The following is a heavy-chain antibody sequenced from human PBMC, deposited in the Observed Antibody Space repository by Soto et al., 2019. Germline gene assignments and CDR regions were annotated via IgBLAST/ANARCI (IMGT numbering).Heavy chain of an antibody. CDR3: TRANGPAAIGHFHYGMDV. CDR2: VNSDGSGT. Sequence: EVQLVESGGGLVQPGGSLRLSCVASGFSFRSYWMHWVRQAPGKGLVWVSRVNSDGSGTSYADSVEGRLTISRDNAKNTLYVQMNSLRAEDTAVYYCTRANGPAAIGHFHYGMDVWGQGTTVTVSS. V-gene: IGHV3-74*01. CDR1: GFSFRSYW. D-gene: IGHD2-2*02. J-gene: IGHJ6*02.